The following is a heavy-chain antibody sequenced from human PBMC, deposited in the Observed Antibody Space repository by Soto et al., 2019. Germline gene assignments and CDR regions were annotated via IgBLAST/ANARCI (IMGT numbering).Heavy chain of an antibody. D-gene: IGHD3-3*01. CDR2: ISYDGSNK. Sequence: QVQLVESGGGVVQPGRSLRLSCAASGFTFSSYAMHWVRQAPGKGLEWVAVISYDGSNKYYADSVKGRFTISRDNSKNTLYLQMNSLRAEDTAVYYCARYSLEGLTESFQHWGQGTLVTVSS. CDR1: GFTFSSYA. J-gene: IGHJ1*01. V-gene: IGHV3-30-3*01. CDR3: ARYSLEGLTESFQH.